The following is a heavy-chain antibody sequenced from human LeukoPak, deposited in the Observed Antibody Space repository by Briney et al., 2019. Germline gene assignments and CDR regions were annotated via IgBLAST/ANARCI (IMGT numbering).Heavy chain of an antibody. D-gene: IGHD3-10*01. CDR2: IYCSGST. Sequence: PSETLTLTCAVSGCSISSYYWSWIRQPPGKGLDWIWHIYCSGSTNYYPSLKNRLTISADTSTNQFSLKLSTVLAADTAVYYCVRLLFGEVTRGGFDYWGQGTLVTVSS. J-gene: IGHJ4*02. CDR1: GCSISSYY. CDR3: VRLLFGEVTRGGFDY. V-gene: IGHV4-59*08.